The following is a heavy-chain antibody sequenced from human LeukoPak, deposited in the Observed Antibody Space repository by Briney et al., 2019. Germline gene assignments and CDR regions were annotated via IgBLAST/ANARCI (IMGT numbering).Heavy chain of an antibody. Sequence: GGSLRLSRAASGVTFSSYGMHWVRQAPGKGLEWVALISSDGNDKLYGDSVKGRFTISRDDSKSTLYLQMNSLRAEDTAVYYCTTKVIRGNSGDDYDDWGQGTLVTVSS. J-gene: IGHJ4*02. CDR2: ISSDGNDK. CDR3: TTKVIRGNSGDDYDD. V-gene: IGHV3-30*03. CDR1: GVTFSSYG. D-gene: IGHD5-12*01.